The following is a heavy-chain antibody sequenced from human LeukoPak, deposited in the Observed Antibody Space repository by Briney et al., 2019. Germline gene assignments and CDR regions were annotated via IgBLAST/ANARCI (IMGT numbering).Heavy chain of an antibody. CDR2: ISGSGGST. V-gene: IGHV3-23*01. J-gene: IGHJ6*03. Sequence: GGSLRLSCAASGFTFSSYAMSWVRQAPGKGLEWVSAISGSGGSTYYADSVKGRFTISRDNSKNTLYLQMNSLRAEDTAVYYCAKWSGHTSYYYYMDVWGKGTTDTVSS. CDR1: GFTFSSYA. D-gene: IGHD3-3*01. CDR3: AKWSGHTSYYYYMDV.